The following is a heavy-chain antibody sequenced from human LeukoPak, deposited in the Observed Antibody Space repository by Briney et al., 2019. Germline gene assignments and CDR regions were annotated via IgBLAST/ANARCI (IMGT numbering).Heavy chain of an antibody. D-gene: IGHD3-22*01. CDR2: IKQDGSEK. Sequence: GGSLRLSCAASGFTFSDFWMTWVRQAPRKGLEWVANIKQDGSEKYYVDSVKGRFTVSRDNANNSLFLQMDSLRGDDAAVYYCAREPLDTSGYYYGTLDYWGQGTLVTVSS. CDR1: GFTFSDFW. J-gene: IGHJ4*02. CDR3: AREPLDTSGYYYGTLDY. V-gene: IGHV3-7*01.